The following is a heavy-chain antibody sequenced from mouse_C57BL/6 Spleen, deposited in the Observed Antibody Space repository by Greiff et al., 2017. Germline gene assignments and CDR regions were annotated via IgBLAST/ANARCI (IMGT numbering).Heavy chain of an antibody. J-gene: IGHJ4*01. CDR2: IGLKSDNSAT. V-gene: IGHV6-3*01. CDR1: GFTFSNYW. CDR3: TTGYAMDY. Sequence: EVQLVESGAGLVQPGGSMKLSCVASGFTFSNYWMNWVRQSPEKGLEWVAQIGLKSDNSATHYADSGQGRFTISRDESKNSVYLQMNNLRAEDTGIYYCTTGYAMDYWGQGTSVTVSS.